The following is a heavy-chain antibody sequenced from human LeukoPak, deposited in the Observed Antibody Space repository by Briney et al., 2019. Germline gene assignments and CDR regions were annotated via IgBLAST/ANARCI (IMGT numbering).Heavy chain of an antibody. CDR1: GFTFSTYW. J-gene: IGHJ4*02. V-gene: IGHV3-7*01. CDR2: IKQDGSER. Sequence: PGRSLRLSCTASGFTFSTYWMSWVRQAPGKGLEWVANIKQDGSERYYVDSVRGRFTISRDNAKNSLYLQMDSLRAGDTAVYYCARSHVWGRDYDYWGQGTLVTVSS. D-gene: IGHD3-16*01. CDR3: ARSHVWGRDYDY.